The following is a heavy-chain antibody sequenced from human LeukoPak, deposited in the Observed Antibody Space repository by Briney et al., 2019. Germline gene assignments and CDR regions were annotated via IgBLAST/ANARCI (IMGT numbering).Heavy chain of an antibody. D-gene: IGHD3-3*01. CDR2: IYTSGST. V-gene: IGHV4-4*07. J-gene: IGHJ5*02. CDR1: GASISSHY. CDR3: AGAVYDFWSGYYLFDP. Sequence: PSETLSLTCNVSGASISSHYWNWIRQPAGKGLEWIGRIYTSGSTNYNPSLKSRVTISVDTSKNQFSLKLSSVTAADTAVYYCAGAVYDFWSGYYLFDPWGQGTLVTVSS.